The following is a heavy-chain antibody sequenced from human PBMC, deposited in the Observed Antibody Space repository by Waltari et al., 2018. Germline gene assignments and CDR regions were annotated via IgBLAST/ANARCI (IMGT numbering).Heavy chain of an antibody. V-gene: IGHV4-39*01. CDR3: ARHNNGWHYDILTAYYNL. CDR2: ISYRGGA. Sequence: QMQLQESGPGLVKPSETLSLTCSVFGGSISTSAFHWGWIRQPPGAGLGWFGSISYRGGAHYSPSFKGRGTISMDPSKNQFSLRLESLTAADTAVYYCARHNNGWHYDILTAYYNLWGQGTRVLVSS. CDR1: GGSISTSAFH. D-gene: IGHD3-9*01. J-gene: IGHJ4*02.